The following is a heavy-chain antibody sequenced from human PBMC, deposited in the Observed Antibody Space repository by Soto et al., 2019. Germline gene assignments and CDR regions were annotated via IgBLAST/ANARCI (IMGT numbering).Heavy chain of an antibody. D-gene: IGHD2-15*01. CDR3: ARPSHYCSGGSCYPTTYYYYYGMDV. J-gene: IGHJ6*02. V-gene: IGHV1-69*13. CDR2: IIPIFGTA. CDR1: GGTFSSYA. Sequence: GASVKVSCKASGGTFSSYAISWVRQAPGQGLEWMGGIIPIFGTANYAQKFQGRVTITADESTSTAYMELSSLRSEDTAVYYCARPSHYCSGGSCYPTTYYYYYGMDVWGQGTTVTVSS.